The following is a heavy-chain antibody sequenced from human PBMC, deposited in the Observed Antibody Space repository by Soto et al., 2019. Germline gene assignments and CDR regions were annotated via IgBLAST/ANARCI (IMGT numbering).Heavy chain of an antibody. CDR2: ISCSSSYI. Sequence: GGSLRLSCAASGFSFSSYSMNWVRQAPGKGLGWVSSISCSSSYIYYADSVKGRFTISRDNAKNSLYLQMNSLRAEDTAVYYCERDGRYSSSTSCYAYYYYGMDVWGQGTTVTVSS. J-gene: IGHJ6*02. V-gene: IGHV3-21*01. CDR1: GFSFSSYS. D-gene: IGHD2-2*01. CDR3: ERDGRYSSSTSCYAYYYYGMDV.